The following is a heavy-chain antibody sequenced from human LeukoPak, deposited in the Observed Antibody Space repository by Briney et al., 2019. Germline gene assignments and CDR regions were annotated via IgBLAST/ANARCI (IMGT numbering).Heavy chain of an antibody. Sequence: PSETLSLTCSVSGGPITEYYWSWIRQPPGKGLEWIGYIYHTGSTNYSPSLKSVVTMSVDASRNQFSLKLVSVTAADTAVYYCARDRGTTGYYYLDSWGQGILVTVSS. CDR2: IYHTGST. J-gene: IGHJ4*02. D-gene: IGHD1-26*01. V-gene: IGHV4-59*01. CDR1: GGPITEYY. CDR3: ARDRGTTGYYYLDS.